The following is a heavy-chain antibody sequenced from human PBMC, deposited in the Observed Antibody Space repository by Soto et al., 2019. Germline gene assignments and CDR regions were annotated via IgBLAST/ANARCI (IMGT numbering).Heavy chain of an antibody. Sequence: SETLSLTCTVSGGSISSISYYWGWIRQPPGKGLEWIGTIYYSGTTYYNPSLKSRVTISVDTSKDQFSLKLSSVTAADTAVYYCARDSSGYFGMDVWGQGTTVTVSS. CDR2: IYYSGTT. CDR1: GGSISSISYY. CDR3: ARDSSGYFGMDV. V-gene: IGHV4-39*02. D-gene: IGHD3-22*01. J-gene: IGHJ6*02.